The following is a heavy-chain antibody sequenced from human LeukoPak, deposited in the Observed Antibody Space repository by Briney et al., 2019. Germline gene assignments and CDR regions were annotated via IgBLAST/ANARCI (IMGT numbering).Heavy chain of an antibody. CDR3: ARVVGDYGSGSYGYIYFDP. CDR2: IYYSGST. V-gene: IGHV4-59*01. CDR1: GGSISSYY. J-gene: IGHJ5*02. D-gene: IGHD3-10*01. Sequence: SETLPLTCTVSGGSISSYYWSWIGQPPGKGLEWIGYIYYSGSTNYNPSLKSRVTISVDTSKNQFSLKLSSVTAADTAVYYCARVVGDYGSGSYGYIYFDPWGQGTLVTVSS.